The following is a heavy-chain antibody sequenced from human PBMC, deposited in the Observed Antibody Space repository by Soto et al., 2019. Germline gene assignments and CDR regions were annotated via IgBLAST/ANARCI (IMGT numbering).Heavy chain of an antibody. D-gene: IGHD2-8*01. CDR1: GGSVSSGSYY. Sequence: QVQLQESGPGLVKPSETLSLTCTVSGGSVSSGSYYWSWIRQPPGKGLEWIGYIYYSGSTNYNPSIKRRVTISVHPSKNQFSLKLSSVIAADTAVYYCARYGYYYGMDVWGQGTTVTVSS. CDR2: IYYSGST. J-gene: IGHJ6*02. V-gene: IGHV4-61*01. CDR3: ARYGYYYGMDV.